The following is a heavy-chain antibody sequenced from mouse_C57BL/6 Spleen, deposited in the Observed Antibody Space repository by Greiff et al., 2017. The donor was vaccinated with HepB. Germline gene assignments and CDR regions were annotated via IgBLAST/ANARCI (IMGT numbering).Heavy chain of an antibody. V-gene: IGHV1-4*01. CDR3: ARGPDDAMDY. CDR1: GYTFTSYT. CDR2: INPSSGYT. J-gene: IGHJ4*01. Sequence: VQLQQSGAELARPGASVKMSCKASGYTFTSYTMHWVKQRPGQGLEWIGYINPSSGYTKYNQKFKDTATLTADKSSSTAYMQLSSLTSEDSAVYYCARGPDDAMDYWGQGTSVTVSS.